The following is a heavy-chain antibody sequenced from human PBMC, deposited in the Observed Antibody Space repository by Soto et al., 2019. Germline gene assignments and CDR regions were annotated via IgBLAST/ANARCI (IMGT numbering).Heavy chain of an antibody. CDR1: GGTFSSYA. Sequence: QVQLVQSGAEVKKPGSSVKVSCKASGGTFSSYAISWVRQAPGQGLEWMGGIIPIFGTANYAQKIQGRVTVTEDEPTSTAYRELRSLRSEDTAVYYCAREECSGGRCYLDYYYYYGMDVWGQGTTVTVSS. CDR2: IIPIFGTA. CDR3: AREECSGGRCYLDYYYYYGMDV. D-gene: IGHD2-15*01. V-gene: IGHV1-69*12. J-gene: IGHJ6*02.